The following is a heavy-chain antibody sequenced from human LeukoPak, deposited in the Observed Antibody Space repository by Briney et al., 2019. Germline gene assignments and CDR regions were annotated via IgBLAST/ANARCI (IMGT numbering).Heavy chain of an antibody. CDR3: ARPGGSGWYDAFDI. CDR2: INQDGSEK. J-gene: IGHJ3*02. CDR1: GFTFSNAW. D-gene: IGHD6-19*01. Sequence: GGSLRLSCAASGFTFSNAWMSWVRQAPGKGLEWVANINQDGSEKYYVDSVKGRFTISRDNAKNSLYLQMNSLRAEDTAVYYCARPGGSGWYDAFDIWGQGTMVTVSS. V-gene: IGHV3-7*01.